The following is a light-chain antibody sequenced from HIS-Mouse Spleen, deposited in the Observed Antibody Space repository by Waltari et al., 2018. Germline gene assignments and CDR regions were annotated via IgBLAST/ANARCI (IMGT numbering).Light chain of an antibody. V-gene: IGLV2-11*01. J-gene: IGLJ2*01. CDR2: DVS. CDR1: SSDVGGYNY. Sequence: QSALTQPRSVSGSPGQSVTISCTGTSSDVGGYNYVSWYQQHPGKAPKLMIYDVSKRPYGVPDRFSGSKSGHTASMTISGLQAEDEADYYCCSYAGSYVVFGGGTKLTVL. CDR3: CSYAGSYVV.